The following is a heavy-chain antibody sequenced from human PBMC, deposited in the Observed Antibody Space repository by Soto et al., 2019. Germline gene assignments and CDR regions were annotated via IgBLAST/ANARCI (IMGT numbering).Heavy chain of an antibody. Sequence: GESLKISCKGSGYSFTSYWISWVRQMPGKGLEWMGRIDPSDSYTNYSPSFQGHVTISADKSISTAYLQWSSLKASHTAMYYCATPADFGVAYYHGMDVWGQRTTVTVSS. CDR1: GYSFTSYW. J-gene: IGHJ6*02. V-gene: IGHV5-10-1*01. CDR3: ATPADFGVAYYHGMDV. D-gene: IGHD3-3*01. CDR2: IDPSDSYT.